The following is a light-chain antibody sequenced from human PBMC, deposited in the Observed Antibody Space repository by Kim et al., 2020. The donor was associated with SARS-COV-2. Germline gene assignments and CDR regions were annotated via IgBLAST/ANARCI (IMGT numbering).Light chain of an antibody. CDR2: WAS. Sequence: EIVMTQSPDSLAVPLGERATINCKSSQSILYSSNNKNYVAWYQQKPGQPPKLLIYWASTRESGVPDRFSGSGSGTDFTLTISSLQAEDVAVYYCHQYYSIPPYTFGGGTKVDIK. CDR3: HQYYSIPPYT. V-gene: IGKV4-1*01. CDR1: QSILYSSNNKNY. J-gene: IGKJ4*01.